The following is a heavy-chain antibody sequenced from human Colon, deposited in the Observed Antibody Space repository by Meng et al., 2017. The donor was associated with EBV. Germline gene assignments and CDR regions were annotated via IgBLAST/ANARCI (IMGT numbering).Heavy chain of an antibody. V-gene: IGHV4-4*02. CDR1: GASIGSSYW. CDR2: IYHSGST. J-gene: IGHJ4*02. D-gene: IGHD3-10*01. Sequence: QVQLPESGPGLVKPSGILSLICAGSGASIGSSYWWTWVRQPPEKGLEWIGEIYHSGSTNYNPSLKSRLTLSVDKSKSQFSLELISVTAADTAVYYCARGRRFGSGRYALDYWGQGTLVTVSS. CDR3: ARGRRFGSGRYALDY.